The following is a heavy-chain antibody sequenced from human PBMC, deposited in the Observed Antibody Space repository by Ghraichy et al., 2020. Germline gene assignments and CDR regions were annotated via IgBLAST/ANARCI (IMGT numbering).Heavy chain of an antibody. V-gene: IGHV4-59*01. CDR2: IYYSGST. CDR1: GGSISSYY. J-gene: IGHJ3*02. CDR3: ARAPPPYSSGWYFGNVGAFDI. Sequence: SETLSLTCTVSGGSISSYYWSWIRQPPGKGLEWIGYIYYSGSTNYNPSLKSRVTISVDPSKNQFSLKLSPVTAADTAVYYCARAPPPYSSGWYFGNVGAFDIWGQGTMVTVSS. D-gene: IGHD6-19*01.